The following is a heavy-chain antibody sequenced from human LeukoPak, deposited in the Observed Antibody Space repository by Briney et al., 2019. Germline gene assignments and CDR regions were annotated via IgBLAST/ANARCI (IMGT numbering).Heavy chain of an antibody. Sequence: PGGSLRLSCAASEFTFTSYAMSWVRQAPGKGLEWVSTIRGSGGSTYYADSVKGRFTISRDNSKNTLYLQMNSLRAEDTAVYYCARGPPDGYSYGPRRHGMDVWGQGTTVTVSS. CDR2: IRGSGGST. CDR1: EFTFTSYA. V-gene: IGHV3-23*01. J-gene: IGHJ6*02. D-gene: IGHD5-18*01. CDR3: ARGPPDGYSYGPRRHGMDV.